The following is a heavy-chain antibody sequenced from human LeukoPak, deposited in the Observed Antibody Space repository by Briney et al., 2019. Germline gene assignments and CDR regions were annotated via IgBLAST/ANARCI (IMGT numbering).Heavy chain of an antibody. J-gene: IGHJ4*02. CDR3: ARTLIGVDTAMAEEYYFDY. V-gene: IGHV1-69*13. CDR2: IIPIFGTA. D-gene: IGHD5-18*01. CDR1: GGTFSSYA. Sequence: GASVKVSCKASGGTFSSYAISWVRQAPGQGLEWMGGIIPIFGTANYAQKFQGRVTITADESTSTAYMELSSLRSEDTAVYYCARTLIGVDTAMAEEYYFDYWGQGTLVTVSS.